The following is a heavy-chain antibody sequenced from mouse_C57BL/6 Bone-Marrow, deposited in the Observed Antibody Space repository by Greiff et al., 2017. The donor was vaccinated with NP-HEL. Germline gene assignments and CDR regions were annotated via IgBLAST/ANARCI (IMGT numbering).Heavy chain of an antibody. CDR3: ARQIYYDYDFHFDY. Sequence: EVMLVESGGDLVKPGGSLKLSCAASGFTFSSYGMSWVRQTPDKRLEWVATISSGGSYTYYPDSVKGRFTISRDNAKNTLYLQMSSLKSEDTAMYYCARQIYYDYDFHFDYWGQGTTLTVSS. V-gene: IGHV5-6*02. CDR1: GFTFSSYG. CDR2: ISSGGSYT. J-gene: IGHJ2*01. D-gene: IGHD2-4*01.